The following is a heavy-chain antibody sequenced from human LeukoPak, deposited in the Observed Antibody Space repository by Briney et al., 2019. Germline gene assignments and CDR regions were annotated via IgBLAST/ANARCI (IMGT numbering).Heavy chain of an antibody. V-gene: IGHV4-61*02. CDR1: GGSVNSGTYY. D-gene: IGHD6-19*01. Sequence: ASQTLSLTCTVSGGSVNSGTYYWTWIRQPAGKGLEWIGRIYTSGSTNFDPSLKSRVTISVDTSKNQFSLKLSSVTAADTAVYYCAREASPAVADYWGQGTLVTVSS. CDR3: AREASPAVADY. J-gene: IGHJ4*02. CDR2: IYTSGST.